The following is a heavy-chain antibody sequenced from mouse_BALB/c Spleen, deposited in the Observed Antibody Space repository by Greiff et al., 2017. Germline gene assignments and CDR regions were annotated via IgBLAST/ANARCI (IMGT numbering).Heavy chain of an antibody. J-gene: IGHJ3*01. V-gene: IGHV2-9*02. CDR3: ARDYYGSSYPFAY. Sequence: VQGVESGPGLVAPSQSLSITCTVSGFSLTSYGVHWVRQPPGKGLEWLGVIWAGGSTNYNSALMSRLSISKDNSKSQVFLKMNSLQTDDTAMYYCARDYYGSSYPFAYWGQGTPVTVSA. CDR2: IWAGGST. D-gene: IGHD1-1*01. CDR1: GFSLTSYG.